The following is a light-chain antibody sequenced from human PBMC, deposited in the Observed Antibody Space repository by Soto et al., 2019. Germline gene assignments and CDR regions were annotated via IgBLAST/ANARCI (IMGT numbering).Light chain of an antibody. CDR1: QTISSSY. J-gene: IGKJ2*01. V-gene: IGKV3-20*01. CDR3: QVYDNSPPMYT. CDR2: GAS. Sequence: EIVLTQSPGTLSLSPGDRATLSCRASQTISSSYLAWYLQKPGQAPKVLIYGASRRATGIPDRFSGSGSGTDFTLTISRLEPEDFAMYYCQVYDNSPPMYTFGRGTKLEIK.